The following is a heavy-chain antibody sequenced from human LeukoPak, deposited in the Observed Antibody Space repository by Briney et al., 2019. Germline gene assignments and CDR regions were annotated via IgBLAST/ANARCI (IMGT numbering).Heavy chain of an antibody. J-gene: IGHJ4*02. CDR3: ARDTDIVATITIDY. CDR1: GYTFTSYG. D-gene: IGHD5-12*01. V-gene: IGHV1-18*01. Sequence: ASVKVSCKASGYTFTSYGISWVRQAPGQGLEWMGWISAYNGNTNYAQKLQGRVTMTTDTSTSTAYMELRRLRSDDTAVYYCARDTDIVATITIDYWGQGNLVTVSS. CDR2: ISAYNGNT.